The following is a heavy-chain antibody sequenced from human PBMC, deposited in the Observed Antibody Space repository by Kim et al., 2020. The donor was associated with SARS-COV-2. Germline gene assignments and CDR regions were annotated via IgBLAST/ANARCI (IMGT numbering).Heavy chain of an antibody. CDR3: ARHNFCWQEGDY. D-gene: IGHD1-20*01. J-gene: IGHJ4*02. Sequence: GGSLRLSCAASGFTFSSHWMTWVRQAPGKALEWVANIKPDGSEKNSVDSVKGRFTISRDNAKNSLYLQMNSLRAEDTAVYYCARHNFCWQEGDYWGQGTLVTVSS. CDR1: GFTFSSHW. V-gene: IGHV3-7*01. CDR2: IKPDGSEK.